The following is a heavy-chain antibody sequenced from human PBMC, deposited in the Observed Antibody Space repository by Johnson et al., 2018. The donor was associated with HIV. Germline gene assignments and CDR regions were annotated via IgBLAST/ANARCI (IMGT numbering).Heavy chain of an antibody. V-gene: IGHV3-53*01. J-gene: IGHJ3*02. Sequence: VLLLESGGGLIQPGGSLRLSCAASGFTVSSNYMSWVRQAPGKGLEWVSVIYSGGSTYYADSVKGRFTISRDNSKNTLYLQMNSLRAEDTAVYYCARGGFGELLQDDAFDIWGQGTMVTVSS. CDR1: GFTVSSNY. CDR3: ARGGFGELLQDDAFDI. CDR2: IYSGGST. D-gene: IGHD3-10*01.